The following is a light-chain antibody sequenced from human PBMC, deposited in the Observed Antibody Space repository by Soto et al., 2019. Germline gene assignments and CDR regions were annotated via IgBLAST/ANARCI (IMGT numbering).Light chain of an antibody. CDR1: QSVSSSY. CDR3: QQYGSSRGFT. CDR2: GAS. V-gene: IGKV3-20*01. Sequence: EIVLTQSPGTLCLSPGERATLSCRASQSVSSSYLAWYQQKPGQAPRLLIYGASSRATGIPDRFSGSGSGTDFTLTISRLEPEDFAVYYCQQYGSSRGFTFGPGTKGIS. J-gene: IGKJ3*01.